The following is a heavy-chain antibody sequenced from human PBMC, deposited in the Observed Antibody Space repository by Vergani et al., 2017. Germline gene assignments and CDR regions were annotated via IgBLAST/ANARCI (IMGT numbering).Heavy chain of an antibody. D-gene: IGHD2-21*01. V-gene: IGHV1-18*01. CDR3: ATRGWRGSFCGGDCVPGAFDI. CDR1: GYTFTSYG. CDR2: ISAYNGNT. Sequence: QVQLVQSGAEVKKPGASVKVSCKASGYTFTSYGISWVRQAPGQGLEWMGWISAYNGNTNYAQKLKGRVTMTTDKSRSTAYMELRSLRSDDTAVYYCATRGWRGSFCGGDCVPGAFDIWGQGTMVAVSS. J-gene: IGHJ3*02.